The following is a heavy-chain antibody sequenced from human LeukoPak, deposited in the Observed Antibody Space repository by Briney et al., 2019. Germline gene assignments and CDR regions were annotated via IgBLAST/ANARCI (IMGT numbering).Heavy chain of an antibody. J-gene: IGHJ4*02. V-gene: IGHV1-2*02. Sequence: AAVKVSCKASGYTFTGYFIHWVRQAPGQGLEWMGWINPNSGVTKYAQKFQGRVTMTRDTSISTAYMELSRLRSDDTAVYYCARDRDWNLDYWGQGTLVTVSS. CDR3: ARDRDWNLDY. CDR2: INPNSGVT. D-gene: IGHD1-1*01. CDR1: GYTFTGYF.